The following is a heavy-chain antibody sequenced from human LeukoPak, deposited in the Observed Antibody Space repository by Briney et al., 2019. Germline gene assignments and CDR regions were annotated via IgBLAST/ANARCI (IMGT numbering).Heavy chain of an antibody. CDR3: AVQRGGDGYNTFDY. CDR2: LSGSGDDT. D-gene: IGHD5-24*01. J-gene: IGHJ4*02. V-gene: IGHV3-23*01. CDR1: GFTFSSYA. Sequence: GESLRLSCAASGFTFSSYAMSWVRHAPGKGLEWVSGLSGSGDDTDYADSVKGRFTISRDNSKNTVYLQMNSLRAEDTAVYYCAVQRGGDGYNTFDYWGQGTLVTVSS.